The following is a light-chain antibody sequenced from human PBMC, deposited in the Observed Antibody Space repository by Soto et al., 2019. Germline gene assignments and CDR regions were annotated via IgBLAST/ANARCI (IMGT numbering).Light chain of an antibody. CDR1: ESLLSTDGDNY. J-gene: IGKJ5*01. V-gene: IGKV2-28*01. CDR3: MQGLQTPNT. CDR2: LAS. Sequence: EIVMTQSPLSLPVTHGEPGSISCRYSESLLSTDGDNYLDWYLQRPGQSPQVXIYLASNRASGVPDRFSGRGSGTYFTLRISRVQAEDVGLYYCMQGLQTPNTVGQGTRLEI.